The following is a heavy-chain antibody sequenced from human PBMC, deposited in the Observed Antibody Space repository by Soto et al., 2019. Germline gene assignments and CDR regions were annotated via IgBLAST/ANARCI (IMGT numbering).Heavy chain of an antibody. V-gene: IGHV3-23*01. D-gene: IGHD6-19*01. CDR2: ISGSGGST. CDR1: GFTFSSYA. Sequence: GGSLRLSCAASGFTFSSYAMSWVRQAPGKGLEWVSAISGSGGSTYYADSVKGRFTISRDNSKNTLYLQMNSLRAEDTAVYYCAKDLPGWYTPMCCFDYWGQGTLVTVSS. J-gene: IGHJ4*02. CDR3: AKDLPGWYTPMCCFDY.